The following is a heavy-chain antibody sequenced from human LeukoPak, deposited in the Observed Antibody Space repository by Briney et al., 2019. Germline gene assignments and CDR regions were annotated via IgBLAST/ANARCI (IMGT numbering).Heavy chain of an antibody. Sequence: ASVKVSCKASGYTFNNYDINWVRQAPGQGLEWMGWMNPNSGNTGYAQKFQGRFTLTRETFISTAYMELSSLRSDDTAVYYCVRAMAPLDTFNYQYAMDVWGQGTMATVSS. V-gene: IGHV1-8*01. D-gene: IGHD5-24*01. CDR2: MNPNSGNT. CDR1: GYTFNNYD. J-gene: IGHJ6*02. CDR3: VRAMAPLDTFNYQYAMDV.